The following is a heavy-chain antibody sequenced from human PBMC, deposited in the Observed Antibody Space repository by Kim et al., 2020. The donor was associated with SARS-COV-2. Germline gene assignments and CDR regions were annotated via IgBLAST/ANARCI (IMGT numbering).Heavy chain of an antibody. J-gene: IGHJ6*02. CDR2: IYSGGST. Sequence: GGSLRLSCAASGFTVSSNYMSWVRQAPGKGLEWVSVIYSGGSTYYADSVKGRFTISRDNSKNTLYLQMNSLRAEDTAVYYCARTPEKELWFGEYYYYGMDVWGQGTTVTVSS. CDR1: GFTVSSNY. D-gene: IGHD3-10*01. CDR3: ARTPEKELWFGEYYYYGMDV. V-gene: IGHV3-66*01.